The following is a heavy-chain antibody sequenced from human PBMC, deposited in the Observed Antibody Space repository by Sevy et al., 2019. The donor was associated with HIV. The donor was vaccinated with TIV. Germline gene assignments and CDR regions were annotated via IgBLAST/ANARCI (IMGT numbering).Heavy chain of an antibody. J-gene: IGHJ4*02. CDR1: GFSFSTHW. D-gene: IGHD3-22*01. CDR2: IKQDGSEK. CDR3: ARDYALGGFYYDSRGFPYGYYFDY. Sequence: GGSLRLSCAASGFSFSTHWMNWVRQAPGKGLEWVANIKQDGSEKYYVDSVKGRFTISRDNAKKLLSLQMDSLRAEDTAVYYCARDYALGGFYYDSRGFPYGYYFDYWGQGALVTVSS. V-gene: IGHV3-7*01.